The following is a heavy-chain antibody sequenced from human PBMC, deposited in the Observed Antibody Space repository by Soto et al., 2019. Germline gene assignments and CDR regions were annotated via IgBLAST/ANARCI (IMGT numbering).Heavy chain of an antibody. CDR1: GFSFGSYA. V-gene: IGHV3-23*01. D-gene: IGHD3-3*01. CDR3: ARWSYLDY. J-gene: IGHJ4*02. CDR2: ISGSDGKT. Sequence: VGSLRLSCAASGFSFGSYALSWVRQAPGKGLEWVSTISGSDGKTFYADSVKGRFSISRDTSQSTLYLQMNSLRADDTAMYYCARWSYLDYWGQGARVTVSS.